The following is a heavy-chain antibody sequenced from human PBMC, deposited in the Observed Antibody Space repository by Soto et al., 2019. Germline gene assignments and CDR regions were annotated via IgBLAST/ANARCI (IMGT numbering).Heavy chain of an antibody. D-gene: IGHD1-26*01. Sequence: SETLSLTCAISGDSVSSNSAAWSWIRQAPSRGLEWLGRTYYRSKWYNDYAVSVKSRVTINPDTSKNQFSLQLNSVTPEDTAVYYCARDPTYIVGATRPRGVWFDPWGQGTLVTVS. CDR1: GDSVSSNSAA. CDR2: TYYRSKWYN. J-gene: IGHJ5*02. V-gene: IGHV6-1*01. CDR3: ARDPTYIVGATRPRGVWFDP.